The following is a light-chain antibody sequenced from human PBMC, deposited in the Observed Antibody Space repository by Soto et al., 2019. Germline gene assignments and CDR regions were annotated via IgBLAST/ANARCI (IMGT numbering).Light chain of an antibody. J-gene: IGLJ1*01. CDR3: RSYAGDNWHYV. CDR1: SSDVGAYNY. CDR2: AVD. Sequence: QSVLTQPPSASGSPGQSVTISCTGTSSDVGAYNYVSWYQQHPGKAPKLMIYAVDKRPSGVPDRFSGSKSGNTASLTVTGLQAEDEADYYCRSYAGDNWHYVFGTGTKLTVL. V-gene: IGLV2-8*01.